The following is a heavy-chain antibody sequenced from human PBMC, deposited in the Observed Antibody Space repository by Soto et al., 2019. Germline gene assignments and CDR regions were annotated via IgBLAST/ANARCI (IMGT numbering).Heavy chain of an antibody. J-gene: IGHJ6*01. CDR2: INSDGSSR. CDR1: GFTFTNYW. CDR3: ARGVRNYYGMDV. V-gene: IGHV3-74*01. Sequence: EVQLVESGGGLVQPGGSLRLSRAASGFTFTNYWMHWVRQAPGRGLVWVSRINSDGSSRFYADSVKGRFTISRDNAENTVYLQMNSLRAEDTAVYYCARGVRNYYGMDVW.